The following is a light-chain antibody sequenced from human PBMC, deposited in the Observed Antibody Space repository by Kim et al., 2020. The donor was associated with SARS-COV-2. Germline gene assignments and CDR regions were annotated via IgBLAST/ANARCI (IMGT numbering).Light chain of an antibody. V-gene: IGLV2-8*01. Sequence: GQSDAISCTGTSSDVGRYNYVSWYQHHPGKAPKLIIYDVTKRPSGVPDRFSGSKSGNTASLTVSGLQAEDEADYYCSSYAGRNDLVFGGGTQLTVL. CDR1: SSDVGRYNY. CDR2: DVT. J-gene: IGLJ2*01. CDR3: SSYAGRNDLV.